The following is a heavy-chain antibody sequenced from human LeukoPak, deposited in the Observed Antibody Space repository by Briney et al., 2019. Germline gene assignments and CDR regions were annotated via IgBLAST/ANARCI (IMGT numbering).Heavy chain of an antibody. CDR2: ISSSSSYI. CDR1: GFTFSSYS. J-gene: IGHJ4*02. D-gene: IGHD2-2*01. V-gene: IGHV3-21*01. Sequence: GGSLRLSCAASGFTFSSYSMNWVRQAPGKGLEWVSSISSSSSYIYYADSVKGRFTISRDNAKNSLYLQMNSLRAENTAVYYRARVGRRDIVVVPAAIEFDYWGQGTLVTVSS. CDR3: ARVGRRDIVVVPAAIEFDY.